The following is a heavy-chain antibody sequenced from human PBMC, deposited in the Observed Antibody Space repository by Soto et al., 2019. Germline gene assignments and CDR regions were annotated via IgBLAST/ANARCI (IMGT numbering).Heavy chain of an antibody. D-gene: IGHD2-2*01. Sequence: SQTLSLTCVISGDSVSSNNVVWNWIRQSPSRGLEWLGRTYYRSSWSNNYAVSVKSRMTINPDTSKNQFSLQLNSVTPEDTAVYYCAKLSCTSSTCYFPGWFDPWGQGTLVTVSS. CDR3: AKLSCTSSTCYFPGWFDP. J-gene: IGHJ5*02. V-gene: IGHV6-1*01. CDR2: TYYRSSWSN. CDR1: GDSVSSNNVV.